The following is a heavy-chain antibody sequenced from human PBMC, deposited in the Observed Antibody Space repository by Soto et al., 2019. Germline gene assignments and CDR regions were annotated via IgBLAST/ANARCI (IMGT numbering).Heavy chain of an antibody. Sequence: QVQLVQSGAEVKKPGSAVKVSCKASGGTFSSYTISWVRQAPGQGLEWMGRIIPILGIANYAQKFQGRVTNTADKSTSTAYMELSSLRSEDTAVYYCASARRGYSGYETIDYWGQGTLVTVSS. V-gene: IGHV1-69*02. CDR3: ASARRGYSGYETIDY. D-gene: IGHD5-12*01. J-gene: IGHJ4*02. CDR2: IIPILGIA. CDR1: GGTFSSYT.